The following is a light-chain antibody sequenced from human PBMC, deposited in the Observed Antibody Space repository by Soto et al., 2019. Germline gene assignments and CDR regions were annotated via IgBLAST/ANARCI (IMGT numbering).Light chain of an antibody. CDR3: QQYNSGRT. J-gene: IGKJ1*01. CDR2: AAS. Sequence: IQMTQSPSSLSASVGDRVTITCRASQGIRNDLGWFQQKPGKAPKLLIYAASSLQSGVPSRFSGSGSGTDFTLTINSLQTEDFATYYCQQYNSGRTFGQGTKVDIK. V-gene: IGKV1-17*01. CDR1: QGIRND.